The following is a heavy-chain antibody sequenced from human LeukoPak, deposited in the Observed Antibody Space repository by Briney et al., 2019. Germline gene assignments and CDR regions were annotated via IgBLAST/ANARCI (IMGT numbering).Heavy chain of an antibody. D-gene: IGHD3-22*01. CDR3: AKSPVYYDSSGYYSVLGFDY. CDR1: GFTLSSYG. CDR2: IWYDGSNK. V-gene: IGHV3-33*06. J-gene: IGHJ4*02. Sequence: PGGSLRLSCAASGFTLSSYGMHWVRQAPGKGLEWVAVIWYDGSNKYYADSVKGRFTISRDNSKNTLYLQMNSLRAEDTAVYYCAKSPVYYDSSGYYSVLGFDYWGQGTLVTVSS.